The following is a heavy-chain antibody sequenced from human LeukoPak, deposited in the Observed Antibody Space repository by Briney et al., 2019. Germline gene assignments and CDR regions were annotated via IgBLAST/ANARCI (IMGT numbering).Heavy chain of an antibody. D-gene: IGHD3-10*01. CDR2: ISSSSSYI. J-gene: IGHJ4*02. V-gene: IGHV3-21*01. CDR1: GFTFSSYS. Sequence: PGGSLRLSCAASGFTFSSYSMNWVRQAPGKGLEWVSSISSSSSYIYYADSVKGRFTISRDNAKNSLYLQMNSLRAEDTAVYYCAKTQKGVRGVLDYWGQGTLVTVSS. CDR3: AKTQKGVRGVLDY.